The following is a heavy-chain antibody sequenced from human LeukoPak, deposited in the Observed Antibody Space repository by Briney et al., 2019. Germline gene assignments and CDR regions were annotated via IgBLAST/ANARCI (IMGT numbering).Heavy chain of an antibody. CDR1: VHPFRNYC. V-gene: IGHV3-74*01. J-gene: IGHJ4*02. CDR3: ARIATGGPLD. D-gene: IGHD2-8*02. CDR2: KNPDGTTT. Sequence: GVSLRLPCAVSVHPFRNYCIHWVRQAPGKGLVWLSQKNPDGTTTTYADAVKGRFTVSRDNAKNTLYLQMKTLSVADTAIYYYARIATGGPLDWGQGTLVIVSS.